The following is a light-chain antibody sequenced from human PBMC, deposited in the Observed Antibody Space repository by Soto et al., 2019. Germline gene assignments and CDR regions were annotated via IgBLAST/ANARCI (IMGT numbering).Light chain of an antibody. CDR3: QQYDSFSVT. J-gene: IGKJ1*01. CDR2: GAS. CDR1: QSVSSSY. Sequence: ESVLTQYQGTLSLSPGERATLSCRASQSVSSSYLAWSQQKPGQAPRLLIYGASSRATGIPDRFSGSGSGTDFTLTISRLEPEDFATYYCQQYDSFSVTFGQGSKVDIK. V-gene: IGKV3-20*01.